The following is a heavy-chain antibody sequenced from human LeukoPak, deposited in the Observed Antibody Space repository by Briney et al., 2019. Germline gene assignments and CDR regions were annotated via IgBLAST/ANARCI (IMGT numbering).Heavy chain of an antibody. CDR3: ARRAIQSGAYYFDY. J-gene: IGHJ4*02. Sequence: ASVKVSCKASRYTFSSYDINWVREAAGQGLEWMGWITPNSDGTNYAQKFQGRVTMTSDTSIRTVYMELSRLTSDDTAVYYCARRAIQSGAYYFDYWGQGTLVTVSS. CDR2: ITPNSDGT. CDR1: RYTFSSYD. D-gene: IGHD3-10*01. V-gene: IGHV1-2*02.